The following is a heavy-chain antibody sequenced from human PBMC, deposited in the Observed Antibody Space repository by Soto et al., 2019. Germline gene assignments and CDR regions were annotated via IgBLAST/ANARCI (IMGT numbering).Heavy chain of an antibody. CDR2: INAGNGNT. Sequence: ASVKVSCKASGYTFTSYAMHWVRQAPGQRLEWMGWINAGNGNTKYSQKFQGRVTITRDTSASTAYMELSSPRSEDTAVYYCARDYYYDAPSPSLDPWGQGTLVTVSS. CDR1: GYTFTSYA. V-gene: IGHV1-3*01. J-gene: IGHJ5*02. CDR3: ARDYYYDAPSPSLDP. D-gene: IGHD3-22*01.